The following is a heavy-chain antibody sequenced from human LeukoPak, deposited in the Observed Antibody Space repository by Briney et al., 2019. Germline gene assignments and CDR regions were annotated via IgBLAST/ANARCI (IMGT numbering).Heavy chain of an antibody. CDR2: TYYSGST. CDR1: GGSISSSSYY. CDR3: ARHRDGYNYDQNYFDY. V-gene: IGHV4-39*07. D-gene: IGHD5-24*01. Sequence: SETLSLTCTVSGGSISSSSYYWGWIRQPPGKGLEWIGSTYYSGSTYYNPSLKSRVTISVDTSKNQFSLKLTSVTAADTAVYYCARHRDGYNYDQNYFDYWGQGTLVTVSS. J-gene: IGHJ4*02.